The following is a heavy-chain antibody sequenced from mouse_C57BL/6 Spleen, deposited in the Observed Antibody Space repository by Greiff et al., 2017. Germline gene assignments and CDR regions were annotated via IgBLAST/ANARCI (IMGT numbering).Heavy chain of an antibody. CDR2: INPGSGGT. V-gene: IGHV1-54*01. CDR3: ARGGYYGNYVFDY. CDR1: GYAFTNYL. J-gene: IGHJ2*01. D-gene: IGHD2-1*01. Sequence: VQLVESGAELVRPGTSVKVSCKASGYAFTNYLIEWVKQRPGQGLEWIGVINPGSGGTNYNEKFKGKATLTADKSSSTAYMQLSSLTSEDSAVYFCARGGYYGNYVFDYWGQGTTLTVSS.